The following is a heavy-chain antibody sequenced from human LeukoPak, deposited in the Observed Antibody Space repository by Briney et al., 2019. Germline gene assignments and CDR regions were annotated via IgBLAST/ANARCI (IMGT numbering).Heavy chain of an antibody. CDR3: ARVRYGSGETFDY. V-gene: IGHV4-59*01. Sequence: PSETLSLTCTVSGGXISSYYWSWIRQPPGRRLEWIGYIYFSGKTNYNPSLKSRVTISVDTFKNQFFLNLTSVTAADTAFYYCARVRYGSGETFDYWGQGTLVTVSS. CDR2: IYFSGKT. D-gene: IGHD3-10*01. J-gene: IGHJ4*02. CDR1: GGXISSYY.